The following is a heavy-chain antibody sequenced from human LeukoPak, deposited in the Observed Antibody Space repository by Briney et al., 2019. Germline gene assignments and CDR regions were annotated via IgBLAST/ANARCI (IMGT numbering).Heavy chain of an antibody. J-gene: IGHJ4*02. Sequence: SETLSLTCTVSSGSIGSYYWSWIRQPPGKGLEWIGYIYYTGSTDYNPSLKSRVTILVDRSKNQFSLKLSSLTAADTAVYYCARLARDVYNIIAYFFDQWGQGTLVTVSS. CDR2: IYYTGST. D-gene: IGHD5-24*01. CDR1: SGSIGSYY. CDR3: ARLARDVYNIIAYFFDQ. V-gene: IGHV4-59*01.